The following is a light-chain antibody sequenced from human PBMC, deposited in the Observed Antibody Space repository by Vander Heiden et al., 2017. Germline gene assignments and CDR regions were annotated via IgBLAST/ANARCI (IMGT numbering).Light chain of an antibody. CDR3: QQSNSTPIT. Sequence: QPTQSPSSLSASVGDRVTITCRASQSISSYLNWYQQKPGKAPKLLIYAASSLQRGVPSRFSGSGSGTDFTLTISSLQPEDFATYYCQQSNSTPITFGQGTRLEIK. V-gene: IGKV1-39*01. CDR1: QSISSY. J-gene: IGKJ5*01. CDR2: AAS.